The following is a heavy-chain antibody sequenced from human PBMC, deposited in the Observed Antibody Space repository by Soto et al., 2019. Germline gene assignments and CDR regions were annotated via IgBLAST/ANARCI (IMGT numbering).Heavy chain of an antibody. J-gene: IGHJ2*01. D-gene: IGHD2-15*01. CDR2: INSDGSST. CDR3: SRSGSLIWYFDP. CDR1: GFTFSSYW. V-gene: IGHV3-74*01. Sequence: EVQLVESGGGLVQPGGSLRLSCAASGFTFSSYWMHWVRQAPGKGLVWVSRINSDGSSTSYADSVKGRFTISRDNAKNTLYQQKNSRRAEDTAVYYCSRSGSLIWYFDPWGRGTLVTVSS.